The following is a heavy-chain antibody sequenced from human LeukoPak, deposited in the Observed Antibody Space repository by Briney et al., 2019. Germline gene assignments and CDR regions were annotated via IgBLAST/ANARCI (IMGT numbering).Heavy chain of an antibody. Sequence: GGSLRLSCAASGFTFSSYWMSWVRQAPGKGLEWVANIKQAGSEKYYVDSVKGRFIISRDNAENSLYLQMNSLRAEDTAVYYCARARGFFDYWGQGTLVTVTS. CDR1: GFTFSSYW. V-gene: IGHV3-7*01. CDR3: ARARGFFDY. D-gene: IGHD3-10*01. J-gene: IGHJ4*02. CDR2: IKQAGSEK.